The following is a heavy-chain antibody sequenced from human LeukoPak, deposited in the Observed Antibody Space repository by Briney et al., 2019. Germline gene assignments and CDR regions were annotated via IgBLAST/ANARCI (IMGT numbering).Heavy chain of an antibody. CDR2: INHSGST. V-gene: IGHV4-34*01. CDR1: GGSFSGYY. Sequence: SETLSLTCAVYGGSFSGYYWSWIRQPPGKGLEWIGEINHSGSTNYNPSLKSRVNTSVDTSKNQFSLKLSSVTAADTAVYYCAGEITHWGQGTLVTVSS. D-gene: IGHD3-10*01. CDR3: AGEITH. J-gene: IGHJ4*02.